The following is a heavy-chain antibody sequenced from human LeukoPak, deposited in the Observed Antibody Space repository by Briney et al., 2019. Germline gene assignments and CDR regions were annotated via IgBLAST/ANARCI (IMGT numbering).Heavy chain of an antibody. D-gene: IGHD3/OR15-3a*01. J-gene: IGHJ5*02. CDR3: ATEGGLGLGENWFDP. CDR1: GYTFTSYY. V-gene: IGHV1-46*01. Sequence: ASVKVSCKASGYTFTSYYIHWVRQAPGQGLEWMGFINPSGGATSYAQNFQGRVTMTRDMSTSTVYVELTSLRSGDTAVYYCATEGGLGLGENWFDPWGQGTLVTVSS. CDR2: INPSGGAT.